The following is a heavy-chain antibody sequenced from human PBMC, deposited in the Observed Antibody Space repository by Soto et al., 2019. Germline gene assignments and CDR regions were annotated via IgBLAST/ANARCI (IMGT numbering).Heavy chain of an antibody. CDR1: GFTFSSYA. CDR2: ISGSGDST. J-gene: IGHJ4*02. Sequence: EVQLLESGGDLVQPGGSLRLSCAASGFTFSSYAMSWVRQAPGKGLAWVSAISGSGDSTYYADSVKGRFTISRDNSKNTLYLQMNSLRAEDTAVYYCAKDTYSSSCYYLYYWGQGPLVTVSS. CDR3: AKDTYSSSCYYLYY. D-gene: IGHD6-13*01. V-gene: IGHV3-23*01.